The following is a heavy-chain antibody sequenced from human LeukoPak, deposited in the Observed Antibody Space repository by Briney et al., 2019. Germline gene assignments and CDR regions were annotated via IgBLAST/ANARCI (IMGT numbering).Heavy chain of an antibody. J-gene: IGHJ4*02. V-gene: IGHV1-69*05. CDR1: GGTFSSYA. D-gene: IGHD3-3*01. CDR3: ARVARYDFWSGHFDY. Sequence: GASVKVSCKASGGTFSSYAISWVRQAPGQGLEWMGGIIPIFGTANYAQKFQGRVTITTAESTSTAYMELSSLRSEDTAVYYCARVARYDFWSGHFDYWGQGTLVTVSS. CDR2: IIPIFGTA.